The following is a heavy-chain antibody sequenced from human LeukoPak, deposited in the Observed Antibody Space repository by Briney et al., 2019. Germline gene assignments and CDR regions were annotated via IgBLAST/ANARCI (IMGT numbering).Heavy chain of an antibody. J-gene: IGHJ5*02. V-gene: IGHV3-23*01. CDR3: AKDRDYDFWSGGFVP. CDR2: ISGSGGST. CDR1: GFTFISYA. Sequence: PGGSLRLSCAASGFTFISYAMSWVRQAPGKGLEWVSAISGSGGSTYYADSVKGRFTISRDNSKNTLYLQMNSLRAEDTAVYYCAKDRDYDFWSGGFVPWGQGTLVTVSS. D-gene: IGHD3-3*01.